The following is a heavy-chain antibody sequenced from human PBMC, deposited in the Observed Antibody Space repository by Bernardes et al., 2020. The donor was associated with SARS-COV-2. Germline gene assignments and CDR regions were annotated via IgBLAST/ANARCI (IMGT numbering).Heavy chain of an antibody. CDR2: IGSSGTPDFS. Sequence: GGSLRLSCTASGFTFVNFAMNWVRQAPGKGLEWVSYIGSSGTPDFSRYADSVRGRFTISRDNAKKTVHLQMNSLRVDDTAVYYCVKDARSMNWFDSWGQGVLVTVSS. CDR1: GFTFVNFA. CDR3: VKDARSMNWFDS. V-gene: IGHV3-21*01. J-gene: IGHJ5*01.